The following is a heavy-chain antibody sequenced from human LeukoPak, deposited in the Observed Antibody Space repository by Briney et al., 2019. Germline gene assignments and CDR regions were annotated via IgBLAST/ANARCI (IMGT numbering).Heavy chain of an antibody. Sequence: SETLSLTCTVSGGSISSSSYYWGWIRQPPGKGLEWIGSIYYSGSTYYNPSLKRRVTISVDTSKNQFSLKLSSVTAADTAVYYCARRFGYYDSSGYYKGKPLDYWGQGTLVTVSS. J-gene: IGHJ4*02. CDR3: ARRFGYYDSSGYYKGKPLDY. D-gene: IGHD3-22*01. CDR2: IYYSGST. CDR1: GGSISSSSYY. V-gene: IGHV4-39*01.